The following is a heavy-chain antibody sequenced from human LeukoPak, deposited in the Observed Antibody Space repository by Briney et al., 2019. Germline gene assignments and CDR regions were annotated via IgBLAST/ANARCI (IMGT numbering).Heavy chain of an antibody. V-gene: IGHV1-2*04. CDR3: ARCGAAYYYYGMDV. CDR2: INPNSGGT. CDR1: GYTFTGYY. D-gene: IGHD1-26*01. Sequence: ASVKVSCKASGYTFTGYYMHWVRQAPGQGLEWMGWINPNSGGTNYAQKFQGWVTMTRDTSISTAYMELSRLRSDDTAVYYCARCGAAYYYYGMDVWGQGTTVTVSS. J-gene: IGHJ6*02.